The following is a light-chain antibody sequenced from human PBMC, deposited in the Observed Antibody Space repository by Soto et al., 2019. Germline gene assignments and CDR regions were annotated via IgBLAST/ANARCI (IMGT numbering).Light chain of an antibody. CDR3: QQRSNWPLT. CDR1: QSVSSY. Sequence: EIVLTQSPATLSLSPGERATLSCRASQSVSSYLAWYQQKPGQAPRLLIYDASNRATGIPARFSGSGSGTDFTLTISDLEPEDFAVYYCQQRSNWPLTFGGGTEVEI. J-gene: IGKJ4*01. V-gene: IGKV3-11*01. CDR2: DAS.